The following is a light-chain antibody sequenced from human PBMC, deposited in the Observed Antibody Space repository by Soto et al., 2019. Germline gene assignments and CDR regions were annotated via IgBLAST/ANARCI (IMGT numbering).Light chain of an antibody. J-gene: IGKJ1*01. CDR1: LSLATN. CDR3: HQYNSGLRT. V-gene: IGKV3-15*01. CDR2: GAS. Sequence: IVMTQSPATLSMSPGDRATLSCRASLSLATNMAWYQQKPGQAPRLLIYGASIRAGGVPGRFIGSGSGTEFSLTINSLLSEDFAVYYCHQYNSGLRTFGRGNRVEV.